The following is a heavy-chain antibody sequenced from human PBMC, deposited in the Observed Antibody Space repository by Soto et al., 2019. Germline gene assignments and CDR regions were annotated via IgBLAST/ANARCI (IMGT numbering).Heavy chain of an antibody. Sequence: GGSLRLSWAASGCTFSDYYMSWIRQAPGKGLEWVSYISSSSSYTNYADSVKGRFTISRDNAKNSLYLQMNSLRAEDTAVYYCARVSYGGNSKAFDIWGQGTMVPVSS. V-gene: IGHV3-11*06. J-gene: IGHJ3*02. CDR2: ISSSSSYT. CDR1: GCTFSDYY. CDR3: ARVSYGGNSKAFDI. D-gene: IGHD4-17*01.